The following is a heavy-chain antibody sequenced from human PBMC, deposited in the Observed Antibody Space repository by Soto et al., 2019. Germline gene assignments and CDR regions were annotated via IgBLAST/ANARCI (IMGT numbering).Heavy chain of an antibody. Sequence: SETLSLTCTVSGGSISSDNYYCSWIRQHPGRGLEWIGYIYYSGSTYYNPSLKSRVTISVDTSKNQFSLKVSSMTAADTAVYYCARDHDYYGLDVWGQGTTVTVSS. CDR2: IYYSGST. V-gene: IGHV4-31*03. CDR1: GGSISSDNYY. CDR3: ARDHDYYGLDV. J-gene: IGHJ6*02.